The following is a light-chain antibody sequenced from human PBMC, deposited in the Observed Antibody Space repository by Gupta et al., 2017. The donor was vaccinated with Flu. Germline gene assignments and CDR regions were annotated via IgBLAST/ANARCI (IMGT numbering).Light chain of an antibody. CDR2: DVS. CDR3: TSYAASSSVV. J-gene: IGLJ2*01. V-gene: IGLV2-14*01. CDR1: SSDTGAFNF. Sequence: SALTQPAPVSGSPRQPITISCTGTSSDTGAFNFLSWYQHPPGSPPRLIFYDVSHRPSVVSNLFSATTAGNTSSPTIAGLQTDDEAHYYWTSYAASSSVVFGGGTKLTVL.